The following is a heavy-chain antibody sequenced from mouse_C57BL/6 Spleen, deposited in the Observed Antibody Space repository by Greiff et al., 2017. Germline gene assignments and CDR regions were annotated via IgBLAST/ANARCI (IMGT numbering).Heavy chain of an antibody. Sequence: QVQLQQPGAELVKPGASVKLSCKASGYTFTSYGMHWVKQRPGQGLEWIGMIHPTSGSTYYNEKFKSKATLSVDKSSSTAYMQLSSLTSEDSAVYYCARDGAYYSNSWFAYWGQGTLVTVSA. J-gene: IGHJ3*01. D-gene: IGHD2-5*01. CDR3: ARDGAYYSNSWFAY. V-gene: IGHV1-64*01. CDR2: IHPTSGST. CDR1: GYTFTSYG.